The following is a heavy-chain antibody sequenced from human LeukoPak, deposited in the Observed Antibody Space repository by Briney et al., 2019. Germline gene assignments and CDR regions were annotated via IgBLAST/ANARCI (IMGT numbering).Heavy chain of an antibody. V-gene: IGHV1-69*13. CDR1: GYTFTGYY. CDR3: ARESNYGSGSS. Sequence: ASVKVSCKASGYTFTGYYMHWVRQAPGQGLEWMGGIIPIFGTANYAQKFQGRVTITADESTSTAYMELSSLRSEDTAVYYCARESNYGSGSSWGQGTLVTVSS. CDR2: IIPIFGTA. J-gene: IGHJ4*02. D-gene: IGHD3-10*01.